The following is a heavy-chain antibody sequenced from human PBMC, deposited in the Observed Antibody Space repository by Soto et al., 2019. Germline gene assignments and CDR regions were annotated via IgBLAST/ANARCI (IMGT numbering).Heavy chain of an antibody. J-gene: IGHJ4*02. Sequence: GSLRLSCAASGFTFNSYWMHWVRQAPGKGLVWVSRIISDGSSTSYADSVKGRFTISRDNAENTLYLQMNSLRAEDTAVYYCARDPTYYYDSSGYYDYWGQGT. CDR3: ARDPTYYYDSSGYYDY. V-gene: IGHV3-74*01. D-gene: IGHD3-22*01. CDR2: IISDGSST. CDR1: GFTFNSYW.